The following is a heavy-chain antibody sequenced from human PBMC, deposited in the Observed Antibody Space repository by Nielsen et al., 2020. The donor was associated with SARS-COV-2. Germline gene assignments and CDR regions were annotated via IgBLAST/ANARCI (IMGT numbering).Heavy chain of an antibody. CDR1: GGSISSSSYY. D-gene: IGHD3-22*01. V-gene: IGHV4-39*07. Sequence: SETLSLTCTVSGGSISSSSYYWGWIRQPPGKGLEWIGSIYYSGSTYYNPSLKSRVTISVDTSKNQFSLKLSSVTAADTAVYYCARDRSYYYDPEVGGAFDIWGQGTMVTVSS. CDR2: IYYSGST. J-gene: IGHJ3*02. CDR3: ARDRSYYYDPEVGGAFDI.